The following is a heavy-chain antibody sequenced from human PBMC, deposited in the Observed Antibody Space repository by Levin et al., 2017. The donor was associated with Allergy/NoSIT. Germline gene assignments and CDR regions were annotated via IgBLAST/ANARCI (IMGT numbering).Heavy chain of an antibody. J-gene: IGHJ5*02. CDR2: IYYSGST. CDR3: ARHHANYGYAWGPDACDT. D-gene: IGHD3-16*01. V-gene: IGHV4-59*08. CDR1: GGSISSFY. Sequence: ASETLSLTCTVSGGSISSFYWSWIRQPPGKNLEWIGYIYYSGSTYYNPSLKSRVTISVDTSKNQLSLRLRSVTAADTAVYYCARHHANYGYAWGPDACDTWGQGTLVTVSS.